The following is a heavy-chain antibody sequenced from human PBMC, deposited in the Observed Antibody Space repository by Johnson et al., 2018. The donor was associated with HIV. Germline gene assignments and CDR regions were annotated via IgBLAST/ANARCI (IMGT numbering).Heavy chain of an antibody. V-gene: IGHV3-9*03. CDR1: GFTFDDYA. Sequence: VHLVESGGVVVQPGGSLRLSCAASGFTFDDYAMYWVRQAPGKGLEWVSDISWNSGSIGYADFVKGRFTISRDNSKNTLYLQMGSLRAEDMGVYYCARLRSPDAFDIWGQGTMVTVSS. CDR3: ARLRSPDAFDI. D-gene: IGHD2-15*01. J-gene: IGHJ3*02. CDR2: ISWNSGSI.